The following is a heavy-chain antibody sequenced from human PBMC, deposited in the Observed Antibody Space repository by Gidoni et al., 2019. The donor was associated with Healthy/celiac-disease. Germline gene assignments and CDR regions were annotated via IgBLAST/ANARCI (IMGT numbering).Heavy chain of an antibody. D-gene: IGHD2-15*01. CDR1: GFTFSDYY. V-gene: IGHV3-11*01. J-gene: IGHJ6*02. CDR3: ARDLGPGYCSGGSCYDYYYYGMDV. Sequence: QVQLVESGGGLVKPGGSLRLSCAASGFTFSDYYMSWIRQAPGKGLEWVSYISSSGSTIYYADSVKGRFTISRDNAKNSLYLQMNSLRAEDTAVYYCARDLGPGYCSGGSCYDYYYYGMDVWGQGTTVTVSS. CDR2: ISSSGSTI.